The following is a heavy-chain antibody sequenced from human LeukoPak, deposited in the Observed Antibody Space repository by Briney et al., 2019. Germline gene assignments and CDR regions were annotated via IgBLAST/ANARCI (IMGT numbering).Heavy chain of an antibody. J-gene: IGHJ5*02. V-gene: IGHV3-7*04. D-gene: IGHD1-14*01. CDR1: GFTFNAYW. CDR3: ARDLSQAFSWGLSGNT. CDR2: VKKDGSEK. Sequence: GGSLRLSCAGSGFTFNAYWMHWVRQAPGKGLEWVANVKKDGSEKYYVDSVKGGFTISRDNAKNSVYLQMNRLRVEDTAVYFCARDLSQAFSWGLSGNTWGQGTLVTVSS.